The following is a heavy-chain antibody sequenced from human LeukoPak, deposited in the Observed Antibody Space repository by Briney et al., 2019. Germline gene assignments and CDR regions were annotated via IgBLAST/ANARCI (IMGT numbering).Heavy chain of an antibody. D-gene: IGHD2-8*01. CDR1: GGSFSGYY. V-gene: IGHV4-34*01. CDR2: INHSGST. Sequence: PSETLSLTCAVYGGSFSGYYWSWIRQPPGKGLEWVGEINHSGSTNYNPSLKSRVTISVNTSKNQFSLKLSSVTAADTAVYYCAGLYGPFDYWGQGTLVTVSS. J-gene: IGHJ4*02. CDR3: AGLYGPFDY.